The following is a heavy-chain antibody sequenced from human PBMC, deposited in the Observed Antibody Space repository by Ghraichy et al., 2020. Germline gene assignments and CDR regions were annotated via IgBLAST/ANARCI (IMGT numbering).Heavy chain of an antibody. D-gene: IGHD6-13*01. Sequence: GGSLRLSCSASGFTFSSYAMHWVRQAPGKGLEYVSAIRSNGGSTYYADSVKGRFTISRDNSKNTLYLKMSSLRAEDTAVYYCVKDDGSSWYFDYWGQGTLVTVSS. CDR2: IRSNGGST. V-gene: IGHV3-64D*06. CDR1: GFTFSSYA. J-gene: IGHJ4*02. CDR3: VKDDGSSWYFDY.